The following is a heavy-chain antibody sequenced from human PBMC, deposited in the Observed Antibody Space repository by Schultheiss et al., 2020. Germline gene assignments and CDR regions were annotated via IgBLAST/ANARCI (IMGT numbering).Heavy chain of an antibody. Sequence: GESLKISCKASGYTFTGYYMHWVRQAPGQGLEWMGWINPNSGGTNYAQKFQDRVTMTRDTSISTAYMELSRLRSDDTAVYYCARDQVLVVVAATSAGQMNYYYGMDVWGQGTTVNVSS. CDR2: INPNSGGT. V-gene: IGHV1-2*02. D-gene: IGHD2-15*01. CDR1: GYTFTGYY. J-gene: IGHJ6*02. CDR3: ARDQVLVVVAATSAGQMNYYYGMDV.